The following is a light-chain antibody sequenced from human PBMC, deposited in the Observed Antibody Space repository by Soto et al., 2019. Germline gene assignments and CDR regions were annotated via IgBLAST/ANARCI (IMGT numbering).Light chain of an antibody. J-gene: IGLJ1*01. CDR1: SSDVGGYYS. V-gene: IGLV2-14*01. CDR2: DVT. CDR3: SSYTSSSTDV. Sequence: QSALTQPASVSGSPGQSITISCTGTSSDVGGYYSVSWYQQHPGKAPKLMLYDVTNRPSGVSNRFSGSKSGNTASLTISGLQAEDEADYYCSSYTSSSTDVFGTGTKLTVL.